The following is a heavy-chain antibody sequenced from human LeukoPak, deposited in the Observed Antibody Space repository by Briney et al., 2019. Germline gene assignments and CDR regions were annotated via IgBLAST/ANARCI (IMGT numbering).Heavy chain of an antibody. CDR2: LSSTGST. Sequence: KPSETLSLTCAVYGGSFSGYYWSWIRQPPGRELEWIGYLSSTGSTNYNPSLKSRVAISVDTSKNQFSLKLSSVTAADTAVYYCARLRRTGNTGYYHDSWGQGTLVTVSS. V-gene: IGHV4-59*08. CDR3: ARLRRTGNTGYYHDS. CDR1: GGSFSGYY. D-gene: IGHD3-9*01. J-gene: IGHJ4*02.